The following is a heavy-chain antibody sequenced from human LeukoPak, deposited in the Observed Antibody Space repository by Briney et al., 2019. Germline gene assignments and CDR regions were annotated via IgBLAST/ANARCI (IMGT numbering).Heavy chain of an antibody. CDR1: GGSLSSYY. Sequence: SETLSLTCSVSGGSLSSYYWSWIRQPPGKGLEWIGYIYYSGSTNYNPSLKSRVTISVDTSKNQFSLKLSSVTAADTAVYYCARVMYGSGSYYVGYWGQGTLVTVSS. CDR3: ARVMYGSGSYYVGY. D-gene: IGHD3-10*01. V-gene: IGHV4-59*01. J-gene: IGHJ4*02. CDR2: IYYSGST.